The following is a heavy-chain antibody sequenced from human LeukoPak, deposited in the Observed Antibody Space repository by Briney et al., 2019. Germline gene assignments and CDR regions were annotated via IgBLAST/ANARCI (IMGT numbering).Heavy chain of an antibody. J-gene: IGHJ6*03. CDR1: SGSISSSGYY. D-gene: IGHD4-23*01. V-gene: IGHV4-39*07. CDR3: AREEATVVNQYYYYYMDV. CDR2: IYYSGST. Sequence: SSETLSLTCTVSSGSISSSGYYWGWIRQTPGKGLEWIGSIYYSGSTYYNPSLKSRVTMSVDTSKNQFSLRLSSVTAADTAVYYCAREEATVVNQYYYYYMDVWGRGTTVTISS.